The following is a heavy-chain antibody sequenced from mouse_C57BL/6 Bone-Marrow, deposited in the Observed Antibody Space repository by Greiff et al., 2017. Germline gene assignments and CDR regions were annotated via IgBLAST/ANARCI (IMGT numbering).Heavy chain of an antibody. Sequence: QVQLKQPGTELVKPGASVKLSCKASGYTFTSYWMHWVKQRPGQGLEWIGNINPSNGGTNYNEKFKSKATLTVDKSSSTAYMQLSSLTSEDSAVYYCARELRLRYYAMDYWGQGTSVTVSS. CDR1: GYTFTSYW. V-gene: IGHV1-53*01. CDR2: INPSNGGT. CDR3: ARELRLRYYAMDY. J-gene: IGHJ4*01. D-gene: IGHD3-2*02.